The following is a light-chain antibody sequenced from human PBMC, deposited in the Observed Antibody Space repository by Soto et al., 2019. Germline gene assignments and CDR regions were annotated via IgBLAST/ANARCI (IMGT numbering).Light chain of an antibody. V-gene: IGKV1-12*01. J-gene: IGKJ2*01. Sequence: DIQMTQSPSSVFASVGDRVTITCRASQGISSWLAWYQQKPGKAPKLLIYAASSLQIGLPSRFSGSRPWTDSTLTISSLQPEDFTTYYCQQANSFPHTFGQGTKLEIK. CDR1: QGISSW. CDR2: AAS. CDR3: QQANSFPHT.